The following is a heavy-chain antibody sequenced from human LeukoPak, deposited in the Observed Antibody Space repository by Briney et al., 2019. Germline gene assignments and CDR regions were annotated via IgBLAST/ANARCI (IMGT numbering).Heavy chain of an antibody. J-gene: IGHJ6*02. CDR2: MNPNNGNT. D-gene: IGHD6-13*01. CDR1: GYTFTSCD. V-gene: IGHV1-8*01. Sequence: ASVTVSSKASGYTFTSCDINWVRQATGQGLEWMGWMNPNNGNTGYEQKFQGRVTMTRSTSISTAYMELSSLKSEDTAVYYCARLASGSWPLYYDYGMDVWGQGTTATVSS. CDR3: ARLASGSWPLYYDYGMDV.